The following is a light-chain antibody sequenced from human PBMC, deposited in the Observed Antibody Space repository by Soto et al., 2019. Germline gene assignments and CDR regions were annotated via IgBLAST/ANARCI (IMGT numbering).Light chain of an antibody. CDR3: QQYGRSPFT. V-gene: IGKV3-20*01. CDR2: GAS. J-gene: IGKJ2*01. CDR1: QRMTNNF. Sequence: EIVLTQSPDTLSLSPGERVTLSCRASQRMTNNFLAWFQQKPGLAPRLLIHGASTRASGVPDRFTGGGSGTDFVRTISRVEPEDFAVYDCQQYGRSPFTFGQGTKLQIK.